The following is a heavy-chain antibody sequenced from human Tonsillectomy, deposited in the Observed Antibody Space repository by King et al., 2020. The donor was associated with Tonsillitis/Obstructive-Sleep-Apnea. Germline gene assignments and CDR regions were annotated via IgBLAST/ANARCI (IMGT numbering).Heavy chain of an antibody. Sequence: VQLVESGAEVKKPGESLRISGKGSGYSFASYWISWVRQLPGKGLDWMGRIDPSDSYTNYSPSFQGHVTISADQSLSTAYLQWSSLKASDTAMYYCASYASGSFFPHNWGQGTLVTVSS. CDR1: GYSFASYW. J-gene: IGHJ4*02. V-gene: IGHV5-10-1*01. CDR2: IDPSDSYT. D-gene: IGHD3-10*01. CDR3: ASYASGSFFPHN.